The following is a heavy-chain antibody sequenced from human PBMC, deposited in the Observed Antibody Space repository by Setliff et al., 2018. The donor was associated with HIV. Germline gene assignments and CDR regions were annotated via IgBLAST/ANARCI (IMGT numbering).Heavy chain of an antibody. CDR1: GGSFTDYY. V-gene: IGHV4-34*01. J-gene: IGHJ6*03. CDR2: INHSGST. CDR3: ARGARLLAAYSDRWDYFYMAV. D-gene: IGHD1-26*01. Sequence: SETLSLTCAVFGGSFTDYYWIWIRQPPGKGLEWIGEINHSGSTHYNPSLKSRFTISVDTSKNQFSLKVNSMTAADTAVYYCARGARLLAAYSDRWDYFYMAVWGKGTTVTVSS.